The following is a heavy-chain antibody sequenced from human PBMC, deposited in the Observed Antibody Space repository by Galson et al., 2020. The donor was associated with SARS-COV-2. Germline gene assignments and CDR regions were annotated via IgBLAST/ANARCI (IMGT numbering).Heavy chain of an antibody. Sequence: SETLSLTCTVSGGSVSSGSYYWSWIRQPPGKGLEWIGYIYYSGSTNYNPSLKSRVTISVDTSKNQFSLKLSSVTAADTAVYYCARVSPNYYDSSGYRWFDPWGQGTLVTVSS. D-gene: IGHD3-22*01. CDR1: GGSVSSGSYY. J-gene: IGHJ5*02. V-gene: IGHV4-61*01. CDR3: ARVSPNYYDSSGYRWFDP. CDR2: IYYSGST.